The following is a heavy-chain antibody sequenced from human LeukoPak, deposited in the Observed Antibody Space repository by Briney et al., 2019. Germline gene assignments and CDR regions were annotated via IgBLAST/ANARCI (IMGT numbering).Heavy chain of an antibody. D-gene: IGHD5-24*01. CDR1: GFTFSSYE. CDR2: ISSSGVTI. V-gene: IGHV3-48*03. Sequence: GGSLRLPCAASGFTFSSYEMNWVRQAPGKGLEWVSYISSSGVTIYYADSVKGRFTISRDNAKNSLYLQMNSLRAEDTAVYYCARAKMATGGGTFDYWGQGTLVTVSS. CDR3: ARAKMATGGGTFDY. J-gene: IGHJ4*02.